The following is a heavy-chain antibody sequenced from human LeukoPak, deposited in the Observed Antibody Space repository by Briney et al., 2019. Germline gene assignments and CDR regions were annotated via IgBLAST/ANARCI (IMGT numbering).Heavy chain of an antibody. CDR2: IYTSGST. CDR3: ARVGYYDSSGYVDY. CDR1: GGSISSGSYY. V-gene: IGHV4-61*02. D-gene: IGHD3-22*01. J-gene: IGHJ4*02. Sequence: TSETLSLTCTVSGGSISSGSYYWSWIRQPAGKGLEWIRRIYTSGSTNYNPSLKSRVPISVYTSKNQFSLKLSSVTAADTAVYYCARVGYYDSSGYVDYWGQGTLVTVSS.